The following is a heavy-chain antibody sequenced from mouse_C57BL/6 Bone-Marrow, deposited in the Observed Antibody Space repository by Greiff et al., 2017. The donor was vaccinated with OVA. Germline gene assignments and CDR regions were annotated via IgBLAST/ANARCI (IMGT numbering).Heavy chain of an antibody. V-gene: IGHV5-6*01. CDR2: ISSGGSYT. J-gene: IGHJ2*01. Sequence: EVKLVESGGDLVKPGGSLKLSCAASGFPFSSYGMSWVRQTPDKRLEWVATISSGGSYTYYPDSVKGRFTISRYNAKNTLYLQMSSMKSEDTAMYYCARHSRSDYWGQGTTLTVSS. CDR3: ARHSRSDY. CDR1: GFPFSSYG.